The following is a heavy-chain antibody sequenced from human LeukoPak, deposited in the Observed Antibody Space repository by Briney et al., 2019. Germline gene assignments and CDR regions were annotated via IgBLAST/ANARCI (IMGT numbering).Heavy chain of an antibody. D-gene: IGHD4/OR15-4a*01. V-gene: IGHV3-23*01. CDR2: ITGSGDGT. J-gene: IGHJ4*02. Sequence: GGSLRLSSAASGFTFDDYAMTWVRQAPGKGLEWVSSITGSGDGTSAADSVTGRFSISRDNSKSTLYLQMNSLRVEDTAVYYCAKAGLVRGGALDSWGQGTLVTVSS. CDR3: AKAGLVRGGALDS. CDR1: GFTFDDYA.